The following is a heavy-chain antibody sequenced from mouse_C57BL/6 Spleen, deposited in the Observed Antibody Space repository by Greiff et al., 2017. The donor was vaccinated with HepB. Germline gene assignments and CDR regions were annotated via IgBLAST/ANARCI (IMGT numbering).Heavy chain of an antibody. CDR1: GFTFNTYA. Sequence: EVKVVDSGGGLVQPKGSLKLSCAASGFTFNTYAMHWVRQAPGKGLEWVARIRSKSSNYATYYADSVKDRFTISRDDSKSMLYLQMNNLKTEDTAMYYCVRDSRTPVLFDVWGTGTTVTVSS. J-gene: IGHJ1*03. CDR2: IRSKSSNYAT. CDR3: VRDSRTPVLFDV. D-gene: IGHD1-1*01. V-gene: IGHV10-3*01.